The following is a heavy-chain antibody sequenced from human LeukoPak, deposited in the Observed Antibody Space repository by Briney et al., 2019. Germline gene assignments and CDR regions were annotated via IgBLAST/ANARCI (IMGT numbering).Heavy chain of an antibody. CDR2: IYYSGST. CDR3: ARAFMGKGTVGATTYAFDI. V-gene: IGHV4-59*01. Sequence: SETLSLTCTVSGGSISSYYWSWIRQPPGKGLEWIGYIYYSGSTNYNPSLKSRVTISVDTSKNQFSLKLSSVTAADTAVYYCARAFMGKGTVGATTYAFDIWGQGTMVTVSS. J-gene: IGHJ3*02. CDR1: GGSISSYY. D-gene: IGHD1-26*01.